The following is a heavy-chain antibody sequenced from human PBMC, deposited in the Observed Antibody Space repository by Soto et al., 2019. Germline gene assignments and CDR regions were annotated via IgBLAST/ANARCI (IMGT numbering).Heavy chain of an antibody. J-gene: IGHJ4*02. Sequence: SETLSLTCTVSGGSISSGDYYWSWIRQPPGKGLEWIGYIYYSGSTYYNPSLKSRVTISVDTSKNQFSLKLSSVTAADTAVYYCARAPRGPMIVVVTHFDYWGQGTLVTVSS. D-gene: IGHD3-22*01. CDR1: GGSISSGDYY. CDR3: ARAPRGPMIVVVTHFDY. CDR2: IYYSGST. V-gene: IGHV4-30-4*01.